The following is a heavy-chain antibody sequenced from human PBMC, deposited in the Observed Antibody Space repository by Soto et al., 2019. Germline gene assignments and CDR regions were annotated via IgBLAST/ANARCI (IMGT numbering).Heavy chain of an antibody. CDR1: GFTFSSYA. V-gene: IGHV3-30-3*01. D-gene: IGHD4-17*01. J-gene: IGHJ3*02. Sequence: QVQLVESGGGVVQPGRSLRLSCAASGFTFSSYAMHWVRQAPGKGLAWVAVISYDGSNKYYADSVKGRFTISRDNSKNTLYLQMNSLRAEDTAVYYCARDRGDYRGGGAFDIWGQWTMVTVSS. CDR3: ARDRGDYRGGGAFDI. CDR2: ISYDGSNK.